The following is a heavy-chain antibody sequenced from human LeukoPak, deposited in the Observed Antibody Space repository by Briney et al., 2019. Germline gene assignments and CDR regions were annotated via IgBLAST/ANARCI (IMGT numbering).Heavy chain of an antibody. CDR1: GFTFSASA. D-gene: IGHD3-22*01. V-gene: IGHV3-73*01. CDR3: ANYDNAGNYYHNY. Sequence: PGGSLRLSCAGSGFTFSASAMHWVRQASGKGLEWVGRVRTKTNNYATTYATSVKGRFTIFRDDSKNTAYLQMNSLGTGDTAVYYCANYDNAGNYYHNYWGQGTLVTVSS. CDR2: VRTKTNNYAT. J-gene: IGHJ4*02.